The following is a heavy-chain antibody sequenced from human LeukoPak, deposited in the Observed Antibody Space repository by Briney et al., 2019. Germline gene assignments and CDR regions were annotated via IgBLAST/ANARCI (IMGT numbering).Heavy chain of an antibody. CDR3: GTWAFYHSLDV. D-gene: IGHD2/OR15-2a*01. CDR1: AFILGPYA. J-gene: IGHJ6*02. CDR2: INADGART. V-gene: IGHV3-43*02. Sequence: AGSLRLSCAAAAFILGPYAIHWVRQRPGDGRVSVVHINADGARTLYADSVEGRFTISRDNSKASLYLQMNSLTTDDTALYYCGTWAFYHSLDVWGQGTTVTVSS.